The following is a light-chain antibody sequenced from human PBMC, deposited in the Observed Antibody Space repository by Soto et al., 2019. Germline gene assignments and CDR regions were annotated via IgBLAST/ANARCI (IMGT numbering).Light chain of an antibody. CDR1: RSVSSSY. CDR2: AAS. V-gene: IGKV3-20*01. Sequence: EIVLTQSPGTLALSPGERVTLSCRASRSVSSSYLAWYQQKPGQAPRLLIYAASNRATDIPDRFSGSGSGTDFTLTISGLEPEDSAVYYCQQFDDSVTFGQGTRLEIK. J-gene: IGKJ5*01. CDR3: QQFDDSVT.